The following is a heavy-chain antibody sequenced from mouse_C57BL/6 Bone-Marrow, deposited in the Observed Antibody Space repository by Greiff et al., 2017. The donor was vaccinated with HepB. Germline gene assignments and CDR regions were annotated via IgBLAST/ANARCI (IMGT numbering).Heavy chain of an antibody. CDR3: ARGITTVVAHYYAMDY. D-gene: IGHD1-1*01. J-gene: IGHJ4*01. V-gene: IGHV2-9-1*01. CDR1: GFSLTSYA. Sequence: VQLQQSGPGLVAPSQSLSITCTVSGFSLTSYAISWVRQPPGKGLEWLGVIWTGGGTNYNSALKSRLSISKDNSKSQVFLKMNSLQTDDTARYYCARGITTVVAHYYAMDYWGQGTSVTVSS. CDR2: IWTGGGT.